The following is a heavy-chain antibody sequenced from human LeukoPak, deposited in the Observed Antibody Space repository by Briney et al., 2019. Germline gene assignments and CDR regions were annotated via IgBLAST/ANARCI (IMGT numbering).Heavy chain of an antibody. J-gene: IGHJ5*02. CDR2: SYTSGST. CDR1: GGSISSGSYS. D-gene: IGHD6-6*01. Sequence: SQTLSLTCTVSGGSISSGSYSWSWIQQPAGKGLEWIGRSYTSGSTNYNPSLKSRVTISVDTSKNQFSLKLSSVTAADAAVYYCAREVIAAHNWFDPWGQGTLVTVSS. V-gene: IGHV4-61*02. CDR3: AREVIAAHNWFDP.